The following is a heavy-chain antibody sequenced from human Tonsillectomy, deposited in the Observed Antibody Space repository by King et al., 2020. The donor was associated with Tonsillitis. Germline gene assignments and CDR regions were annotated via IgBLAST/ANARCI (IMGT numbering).Heavy chain of an antibody. V-gene: IGHV1-18*01. D-gene: IGHD5-12*01. Sequence: VQLVESGAEVKVPGASVKVSCTASGYPFTTFGINWVRQAPGHGLEWLGWISAYNGNTHYAQKFQGRVTMTTDTSTRTAYMDLRSLRSDDTAVYYCARNRATMIPHYFDYWGQGTLVTVSS. CDR3: ARNRATMIPHYFDY. CDR1: GYPFTTFG. CDR2: ISAYNGNT. J-gene: IGHJ4*02.